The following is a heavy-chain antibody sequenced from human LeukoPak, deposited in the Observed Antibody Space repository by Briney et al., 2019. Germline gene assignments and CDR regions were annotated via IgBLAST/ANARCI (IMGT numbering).Heavy chain of an antibody. Sequence: GASVKVSCKASGYTFTGYYMHWVRQAPGQGLEWMGRINPNSGGTNYVQKFQGRVTMTRDTSISTAYMELSRLRSDDTAVYYCARSPYYYDSSGYRTSSPDYWGQGTLVTVSS. J-gene: IGHJ4*02. V-gene: IGHV1-2*06. CDR3: ARSPYYYDSSGYRTSSPDY. D-gene: IGHD3-22*01. CDR2: INPNSGGT. CDR1: GYTFTGYY.